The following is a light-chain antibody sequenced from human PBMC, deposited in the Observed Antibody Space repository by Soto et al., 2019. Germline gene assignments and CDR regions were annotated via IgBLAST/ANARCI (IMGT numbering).Light chain of an antibody. Sequence: QSVLTQPASVSGSPGQSITISCTGTSSDVGGYKYVSWYHQYPGKAPKLMIYEVSNRPSGVSDRFSGSKSGNTASLTITGLQAEDEADYYCQSYDSSLSGYVFGTGTKLTVL. CDR2: EVS. J-gene: IGLJ1*01. CDR1: SSDVGGYKY. CDR3: QSYDSSLSGYV. V-gene: IGLV2-14*01.